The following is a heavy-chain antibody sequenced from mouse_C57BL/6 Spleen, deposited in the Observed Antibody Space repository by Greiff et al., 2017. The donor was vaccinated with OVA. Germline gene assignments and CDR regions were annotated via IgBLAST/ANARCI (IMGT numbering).Heavy chain of an antibody. D-gene: IGHD2-4*01. CDR3: AREGLPFDY. CDR1: GYTFTDYY. V-gene: IGHV1-19*01. Sequence: EVKLQQSGPVLVKPGASVKMSCKASGYTFTDYYMNWVKQSHGKSLEWIGVINPYNGGTSYNQKFKGKATLTVDKSSSTAYMELNSLTSEDSAVYYCAREGLPFDYWGQGTTLTVSS. J-gene: IGHJ2*01. CDR2: INPYNGGT.